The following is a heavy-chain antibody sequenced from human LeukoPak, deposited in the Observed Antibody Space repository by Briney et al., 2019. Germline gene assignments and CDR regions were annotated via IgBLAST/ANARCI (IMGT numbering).Heavy chain of an antibody. CDR1: GYTFTNYD. Sequence: ASVRVSCKASGYTFTNYDINWVRQASGQGLEWMGWMNPNSGNTGSAQKFQGRVTMTSNTSISTAYMELSSLRSEDMAVYYCARGLRREQQLLRAFDYWGQGTPVTVSS. D-gene: IGHD6-13*01. CDR3: ARGLRREQQLLRAFDY. J-gene: IGHJ4*02. CDR2: MNPNSGNT. V-gene: IGHV1-8*01.